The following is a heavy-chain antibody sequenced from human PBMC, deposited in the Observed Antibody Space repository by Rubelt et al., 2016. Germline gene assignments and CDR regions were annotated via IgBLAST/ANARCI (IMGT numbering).Heavy chain of an antibody. V-gene: IGHV1-18*01. Sequence: QVQLVQSGAEVKKPGASVKVSCKASGYTFTSYGISWVRQAPGQGLEWMGWISAYNGNTNYAQKPQGRVTMTTDTSTGTAYMELRSLRSDDTAVYYCARDLPPFRRYNWNFPLDYWGQGTLVTVSS. CDR2: ISAYNGNT. J-gene: IGHJ4*02. D-gene: IGHD1-7*01. CDR3: ARDLPPFRRYNWNFPLDY. CDR1: GYTFTSYG.